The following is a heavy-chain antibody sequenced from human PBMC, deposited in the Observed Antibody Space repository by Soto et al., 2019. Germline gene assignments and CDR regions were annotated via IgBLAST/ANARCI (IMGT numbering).Heavy chain of an antibody. D-gene: IGHD3-22*01. Sequence: GGSLTLSCAASGFNFITYSLSWVRQAPGEGLEWVASISSRAVYIDYADSVKGRFTISRDNANNPLYLQMNSLRAEDTATYYCVRDGLDYYDTARLYFDKWGQGTLVTVSS. CDR3: VRDGLDYYDTARLYFDK. J-gene: IGHJ4*02. CDR2: ISSRAVYI. V-gene: IGHV3-21*01. CDR1: GFNFITYS.